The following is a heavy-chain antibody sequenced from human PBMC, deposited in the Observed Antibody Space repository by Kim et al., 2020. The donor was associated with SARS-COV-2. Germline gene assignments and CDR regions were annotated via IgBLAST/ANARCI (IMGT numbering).Heavy chain of an antibody. D-gene: IGHD2-15*01. CDR3: TSGYCSGGTCYPQFDP. V-gene: IGHV3-73*01. J-gene: IGHJ5*02. Sequence: SVKGRFTIARDESGNTAYLQMNSLKAEGTAVYYCTSGYCSGGTCYPQFDPWGQGTLVTVSS.